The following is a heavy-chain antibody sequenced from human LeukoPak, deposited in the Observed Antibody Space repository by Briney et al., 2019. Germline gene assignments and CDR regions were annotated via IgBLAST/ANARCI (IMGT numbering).Heavy chain of an antibody. CDR3: AKAISFGELYFYYYYMDV. J-gene: IGHJ6*03. Sequence: GGSLRLSCAASGFTFSSYGMSWVRQAPGKGLEWASAISGSGGSTYYADSVKGRFTISRDNSKNTLYLQMNSLRAEDTAVYYCAKAISFGELYFYYYYMDVWGKGTTVTVSS. CDR1: GFTFSSYG. CDR2: ISGSGGST. V-gene: IGHV3-23*01. D-gene: IGHD3-10*01.